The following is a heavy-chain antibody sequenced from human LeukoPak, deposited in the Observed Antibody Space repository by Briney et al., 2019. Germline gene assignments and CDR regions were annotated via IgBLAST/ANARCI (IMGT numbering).Heavy chain of an antibody. J-gene: IGHJ4*02. D-gene: IGHD5-12*01. CDR3: ARRASRAFDY. Sequence: GGSLRLSCAASGFTFSTYWMSWVRRAPGKGLEWVASIKQDGSEKSYVDSLKGRFTISRDNAKNSLYLEMNSLRAEDTAVYYCARRASRAFDYWGQGTLVTVSS. CDR2: IKQDGSEK. CDR1: GFTFSTYW. V-gene: IGHV3-7*01.